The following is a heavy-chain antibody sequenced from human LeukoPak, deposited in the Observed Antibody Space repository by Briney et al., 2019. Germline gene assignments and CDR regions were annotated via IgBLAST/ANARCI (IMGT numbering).Heavy chain of an antibody. J-gene: IGHJ4*02. CDR2: ISYDGSNK. D-gene: IGHD3-22*01. CDR1: GFTFSSYG. CDR3: AKDVGGGMIVVVGIDY. V-gene: IGHV3-30*18. Sequence: GGSLRLSCAASGFTFSSYGMHWVRQAPGKGLEWVAVISYDGSNKYYANSVKGRFTISRDNCKNTLYLQMNSLRAEDTAVYCCAKDVGGGMIVVVGIDYWGQGTLVTVSS.